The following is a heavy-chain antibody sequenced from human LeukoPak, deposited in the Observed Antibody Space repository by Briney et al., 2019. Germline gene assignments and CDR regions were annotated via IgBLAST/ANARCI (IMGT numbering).Heavy chain of an antibody. V-gene: IGHV3-48*03. J-gene: IGHJ5*02. D-gene: IGHD4-17*01. CDR1: GFTFSSYE. Sequence: PGGSLRLSCAASGFTFSSYEMNWVRQAPGKGLEWVSYISSSGSTIYYADSVKGRFTISRDNAKNSLFPQMNSLRAEDTAVYYCARDHSYDYGDPEFDPWGQGTLVTVSS. CDR3: ARDHSYDYGDPEFDP. CDR2: ISSSGSTI.